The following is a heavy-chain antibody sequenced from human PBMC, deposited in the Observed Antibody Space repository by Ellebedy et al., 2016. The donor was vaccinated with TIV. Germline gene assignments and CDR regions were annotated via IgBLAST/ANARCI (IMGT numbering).Heavy chain of an antibody. V-gene: IGHV3-11*03. D-gene: IGHD6-19*01. CDR2: VTSSGTYT. J-gene: IGHJ4*02. CDR3: ARSVAGSPDS. CDR1: GFIFSDYY. Sequence: GGSLRLSXAASGFIFSDYYMAWIRQVPGKGLEWVSYVTSSGTYTNYADSVKGRFTISRDNAKNSLYLQMNSLGPEDTAVYFCARSVAGSPDSWGQGTLVTVSS.